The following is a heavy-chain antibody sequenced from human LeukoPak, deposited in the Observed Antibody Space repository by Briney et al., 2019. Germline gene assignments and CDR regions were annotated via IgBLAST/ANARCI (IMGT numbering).Heavy chain of an antibody. J-gene: IGHJ4*02. CDR3: TKDPPFTGGVYSAY. D-gene: IGHD7-27*01. CDR2: ISSSSSYI. CDR1: GFTFSSYS. V-gene: IGHV3-21*03. Sequence: PGGSLRLSCAASGFTFSSYSMNWVRQAPGKGLEWVSSISSSSSYIYYADSVKGRFTISRDNAKNSLYLQMNSLRAEDTAVYYCTKDPPFTGGVYSAYWGQGTLVTVSS.